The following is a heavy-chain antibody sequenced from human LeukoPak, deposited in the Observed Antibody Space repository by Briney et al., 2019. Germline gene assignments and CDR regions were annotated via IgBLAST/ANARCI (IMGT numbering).Heavy chain of an antibody. D-gene: IGHD7-27*01. CDR3: ARDQSPKWGSGERYFDY. Sequence: PGGSLRLSCEASGFTFNTYGMHWVRQAPGKGLEWVAVMRSDGSDIYYADSVKGRFTISRDNSENTLYLQMNSLRAEDTAVYYCARDQSPKWGSGERYFDYWGQGTLVTVSS. V-gene: IGHV3-33*01. CDR1: GFTFNTYG. J-gene: IGHJ4*02. CDR2: MRSDGSDI.